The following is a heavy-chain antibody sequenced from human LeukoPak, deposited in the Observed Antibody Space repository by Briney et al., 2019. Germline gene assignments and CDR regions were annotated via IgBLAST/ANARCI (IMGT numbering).Heavy chain of an antibody. CDR2: IYYSGST. CDR3: ARTPIYYFDNSGYYN. Sequence: PSETLSLTCTVSGGSISSSSYYWGWIRQPPGKGLEWIGSIYYSGSTYYNPSLKSRVTISVDTSKNQFSLKLSSVTAADTAVYYCARTPIYYFDNSGYYNWGQGTLVTVSS. D-gene: IGHD3-22*01. V-gene: IGHV4-39*07. CDR1: GGSISSSSYY. J-gene: IGHJ4*02.